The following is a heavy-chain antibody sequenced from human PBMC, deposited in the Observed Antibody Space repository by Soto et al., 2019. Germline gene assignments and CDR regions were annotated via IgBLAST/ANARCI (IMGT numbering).Heavy chain of an antibody. J-gene: IGHJ3*02. CDR1: SGSISSSNW. Sequence: QVQLQESGPGLVKPSGTLSLTCAVSSGSISSSNWWSWVRQPPGKGLEWIGEIYHSGSTNYNPSLESRVTISVDKSKNQFSLKLSSVTAADMAVYYCASIAAAHDAFDIWGQGTMVTVSS. D-gene: IGHD6-13*01. CDR3: ASIAAAHDAFDI. CDR2: IYHSGST. V-gene: IGHV4-4*02.